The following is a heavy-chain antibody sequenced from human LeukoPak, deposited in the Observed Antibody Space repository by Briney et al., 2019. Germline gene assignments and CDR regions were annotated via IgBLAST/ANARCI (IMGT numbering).Heavy chain of an antibody. CDR2: IYYSGST. CDR3: AKADAGTRTLYYFDY. CDR1: GDSISSTSYY. V-gene: IGHV4-39*07. J-gene: IGHJ4*02. D-gene: IGHD1-14*01. Sequence: PSETLSLTCTVSGDSISSTSYYWAWIRQPPGKGREWIGSIYYSGSTYYNPSLKSRVTISVDTSKNQFSLKLSSVTAADTAVYYCAKADAGTRTLYYFDYWGQGTLVTVSS.